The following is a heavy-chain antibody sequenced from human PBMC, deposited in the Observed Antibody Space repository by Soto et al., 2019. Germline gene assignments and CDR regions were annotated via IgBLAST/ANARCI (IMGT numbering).Heavy chain of an antibody. D-gene: IGHD4-17*01. CDR2: ICPGDSDT. V-gene: IGHV5-51*01. CDR3: ARGILGRWRVDYGDYSGLDY. J-gene: IGHJ4*02. Sequence: GESLKISCKGSGYSFTSYWIGWVRQMPGKGLEWMGIICPGDSDTRYSPSFQGQVTISADKSISTAYLQWSSLKASDTAMYYCARGILGRWRVDYGDYSGLDYWGQGTLVTVSS. CDR1: GYSFTSYW.